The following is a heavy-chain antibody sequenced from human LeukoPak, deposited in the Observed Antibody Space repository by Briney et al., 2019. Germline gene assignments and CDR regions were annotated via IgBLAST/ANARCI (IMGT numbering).Heavy chain of an antibody. CDR3: ARGSTVTKHYYYYGMDV. CDR2: ISAYNGNT. J-gene: IGHJ6*02. D-gene: IGHD4-17*01. Sequence: ASVKVSCKASGYTFTSYGISWVRQAPGQGLEWMGWISAYNGNTNYAQKLQGRVTMTTDTSTSTAYMELSSLRSEDTAVYYCARGSTVTKHYYYYGMDVWGQGTTVTVSS. CDR1: GYTFTSYG. V-gene: IGHV1-18*01.